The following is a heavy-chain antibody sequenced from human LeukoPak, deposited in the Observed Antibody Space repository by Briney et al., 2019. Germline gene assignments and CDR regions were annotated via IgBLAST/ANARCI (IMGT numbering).Heavy chain of an antibody. CDR3: ARESCTNGVCYLG. Sequence: SETLSLTCTVSGGSISSYYWSWIRQPAGKGLEWIGRIYTTGSTNYNLSLKSRVTMSVDTSKNQFSLRLSSVTAADTAVYYCARESCTNGVCYLGWGQGTLVTVSS. CDR2: IYTTGST. CDR1: GGSISSYY. V-gene: IGHV4-4*07. J-gene: IGHJ4*02. D-gene: IGHD2-8*01.